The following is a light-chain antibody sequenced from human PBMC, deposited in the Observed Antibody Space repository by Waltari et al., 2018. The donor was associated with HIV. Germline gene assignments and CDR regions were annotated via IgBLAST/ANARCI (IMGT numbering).Light chain of an antibody. CDR1: QGLVYSDGYTY. J-gene: IGKJ1*01. CDR2: EVS. V-gene: IGKV2-30*01. CDR3: MQGTHWPRT. Sequence: DVAMTQSPLSLPVTLGQPASISCRSSQGLVYSDGYTYLDWIQQRPGRSPRRLIYEVSKRDSGVPDRFSGSGSGTNFTLKISRVEAEDVGIYYCMQGTHWPRTFGQGTKVEIK.